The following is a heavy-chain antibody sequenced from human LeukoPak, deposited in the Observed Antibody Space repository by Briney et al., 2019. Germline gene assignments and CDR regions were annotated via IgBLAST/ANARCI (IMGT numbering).Heavy chain of an antibody. V-gene: IGHV3-66*02. D-gene: IGHD6-19*01. J-gene: IGHJ4*02. Sequence: GGSLRLSCAASGFTVSSNYMSWVRQAPGKGLEWVSVIYSGGSTYYADSVKGRFTISRDNSKNTLYLQMNSLRAEDTAVYYCARDCGNSSGWYTQFDYWGQGTLVTVSS. CDR2: IYSGGST. CDR1: GFTVSSNY. CDR3: ARDCGNSSGWYTQFDY.